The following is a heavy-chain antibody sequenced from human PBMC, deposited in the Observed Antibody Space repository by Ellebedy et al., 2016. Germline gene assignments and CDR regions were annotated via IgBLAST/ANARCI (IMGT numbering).Heavy chain of an antibody. D-gene: IGHD3-3*01. CDR3: ARDYDFWSGRYYYMDV. CDR1: GFTFSSYS. J-gene: IGHJ6*03. CDR2: ISSSSSYI. V-gene: IGHV3-21*01. Sequence: GGSLRLXXAASGFTFSSYSMNWVRQAPGKGLEWVSSISSSSSYIYYADSVKGRFTISRDNAKNSLYLQMNSLRAEDTAVYYCARDYDFWSGRYYYMDVWGKGTTVTVSS.